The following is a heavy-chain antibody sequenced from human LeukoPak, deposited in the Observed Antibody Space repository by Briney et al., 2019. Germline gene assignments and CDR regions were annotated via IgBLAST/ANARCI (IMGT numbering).Heavy chain of an antibody. CDR3: AKRVPKPYYYMDV. V-gene: IGHV3-30*18. J-gene: IGHJ6*03. CDR2: ISYDGTNK. CDR1: GFTFSSYG. D-gene: IGHD3-3*01. Sequence: GGSLRLSCSASGFTFSSYGMHWVRQAPGKGLEWVAFISYDGTNKDYADSVRGRFSISRDNSKNTVYLQMNSLRAEDTAVYFCAKRVPKPYYYMDVWGKGTTVTVSS.